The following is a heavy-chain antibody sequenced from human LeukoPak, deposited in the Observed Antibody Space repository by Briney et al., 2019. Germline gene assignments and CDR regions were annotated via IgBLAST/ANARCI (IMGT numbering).Heavy chain of an antibody. V-gene: IGHV4-59*08. Sequence: PSETLSLTCTVSGGSINNYYWSWIRQPPGKGLECMGYIYYSGTTNYNPSLKSRVTISVDTSKNRFSLKLSSVTAADTAVYYRARHGGYSSPYLHWGQGTLVTVSS. D-gene: IGHD6-13*01. CDR1: GGSINNYY. CDR3: ARHGGYSSPYLH. CDR2: IYYSGTT. J-gene: IGHJ1*01.